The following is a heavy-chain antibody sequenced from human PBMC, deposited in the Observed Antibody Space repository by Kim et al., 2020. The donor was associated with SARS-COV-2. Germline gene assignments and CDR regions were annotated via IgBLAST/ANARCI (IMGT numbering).Heavy chain of an antibody. V-gene: IGHV5-10-1*01. J-gene: IGHJ4*02. D-gene: IGHD6-13*01. CDR2: IDPSDSYT. Sequence: GASLKISCKGSGYSFTSYWISWVRQMPGKGLEWMGRIDPSDSYTNYSPSFQGHVTISADKSISTAYLQWSSLKASDTAMYYCASGSIAAAGIDYWGQGTLVTVSS. CDR3: ASGSIAAAGIDY. CDR1: GYSFTSYW.